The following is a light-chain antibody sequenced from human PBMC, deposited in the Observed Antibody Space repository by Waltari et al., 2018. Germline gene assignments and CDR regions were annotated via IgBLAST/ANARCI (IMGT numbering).Light chain of an antibody. J-gene: IGKJ1*01. CDR3: HQYHSYPWT. CDR1: QSIGNW. Sequence: DIKMTQSPSTLSASVEDRVNITFRASQSIGNWLAWYQQKPGTAPKLLIQRASSLETGVPSRFSGSGSETEFTLTISGLLADDFATYFCHQYHSYPWTFGQGTKVEIK. CDR2: RAS. V-gene: IGKV1-5*03.